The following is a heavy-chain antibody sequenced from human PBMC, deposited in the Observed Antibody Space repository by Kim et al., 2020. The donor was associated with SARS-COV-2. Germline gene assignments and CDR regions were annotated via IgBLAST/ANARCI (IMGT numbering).Heavy chain of an antibody. Sequence: RISPSLKSRLTITKDTSKNQVVLTMTNMDPVDTATYFCAHRPPGGYYFDYWGQGTLVTVSS. J-gene: IGHJ4*02. CDR3: AHRPPGGYYFDY. D-gene: IGHD3-10*01. V-gene: IGHV2-5*01.